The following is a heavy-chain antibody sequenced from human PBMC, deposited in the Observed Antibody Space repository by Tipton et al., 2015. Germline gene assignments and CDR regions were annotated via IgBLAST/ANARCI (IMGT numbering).Heavy chain of an antibody. CDR3: ATLVDGYSRIP. CDR1: GGSLSSGSYY. Sequence: TLSLTCTVSGGSLSSGSYYWSWIRQPPGKGLECIGYIYYNGNTKYNPSLKGRVTILVDTSKNQFSLKVNSVTAADTAEYYCATLVDGYSRIPWGQGTRVTVSS. CDR2: IYYNGNT. V-gene: IGHV4-61*01. J-gene: IGHJ5*02. D-gene: IGHD5-24*01.